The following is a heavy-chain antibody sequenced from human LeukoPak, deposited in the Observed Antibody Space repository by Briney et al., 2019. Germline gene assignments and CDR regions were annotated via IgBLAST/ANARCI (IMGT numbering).Heavy chain of an antibody. Sequence: PGGSLRLSCAASAYSFSIDWMTSVRQAPGKGLEWVANINQDGSKKYYVDSVKGRFTISRDNAKNSLCLQMNDLRSEGEAKKWLGRDVLKEFCSDTSGDASPDYWGQGALVTVSS. CDR1: AYSFSIDW. D-gene: IGHD2-2*01. CDR2: INQDGSKK. V-gene: IGHV3-7*01. CDR3: GRDVLKEFCSDTSGDASPDY. J-gene: IGHJ4*02.